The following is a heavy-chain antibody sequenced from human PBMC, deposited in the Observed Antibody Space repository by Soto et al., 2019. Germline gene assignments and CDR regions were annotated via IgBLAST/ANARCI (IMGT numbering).Heavy chain of an antibody. D-gene: IGHD3-22*01. CDR2: IKQDGSEK. CDR3: ARFYYDSSGYLPSPYYYYYGMDV. CDR1: GFTFSSHW. V-gene: IGHV3-7*04. Sequence: GSLRLSCAASGFTFSSHWMSWVRQAPGKGLEWVANIKQDGSEKYYVDSVKGRFTISRDNAKNSLYLQMNSLRAEDTAVYYCARFYYDSSGYLPSPYYYYYGMDVWGQGTTVTVSS. J-gene: IGHJ6*02.